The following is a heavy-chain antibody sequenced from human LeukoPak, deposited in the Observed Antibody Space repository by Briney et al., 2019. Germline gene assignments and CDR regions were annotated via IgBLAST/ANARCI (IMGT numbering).Heavy chain of an antibody. J-gene: IGHJ4*02. V-gene: IGHV4-61*02. CDR3: AREFQLLWFGELSFYFDY. CDR2: IYTSGST. Sequence: SSQTLSLTCTVSGGSISSGSYYWSWIRQPARRGLEWIGRIYTSGSTNYNPSLKGRVTISVDTSKNQFSLKLSSVTAADTAVYYCAREFQLLWFGELSFYFDYWGQGTLVTVSS. D-gene: IGHD3-10*01. CDR1: GGSISSGSYY.